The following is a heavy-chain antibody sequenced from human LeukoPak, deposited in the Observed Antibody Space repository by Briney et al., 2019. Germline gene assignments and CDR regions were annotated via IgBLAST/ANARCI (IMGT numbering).Heavy chain of an antibody. J-gene: IGHJ4*02. CDR1: GYTFTSKG. Sequence: ASVRVSCKSSGYTFTSKGVSWVRQAPGEGLEWMGWISANSGNTNYAQKFQGRVTMTTDTSSSTVYTELRSLRSDDTALYYCARDNNYRFDYWGQGTLVTVPS. CDR3: ARDNNYRFDY. CDR2: ISANSGNT. V-gene: IGHV1-18*01. D-gene: IGHD5-24*01.